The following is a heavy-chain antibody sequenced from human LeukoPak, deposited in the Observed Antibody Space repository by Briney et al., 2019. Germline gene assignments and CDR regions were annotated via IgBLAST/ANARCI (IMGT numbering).Heavy chain of an antibody. D-gene: IGHD2-2*01. Sequence: GGSLRLSCAASGFDFHTFEMNWVRQAPGKGLEWVSRIGSSGRTTYYADSVKGRFTISRDNANNSLYLQMNSLGAEDTAAYYCARADCSSASCFAVFDHWGQGALVTVSS. CDR3: ARADCSSASCFAVFDH. J-gene: IGHJ4*02. CDR1: GFDFHTFE. V-gene: IGHV3-48*03. CDR2: IGSSGRTT.